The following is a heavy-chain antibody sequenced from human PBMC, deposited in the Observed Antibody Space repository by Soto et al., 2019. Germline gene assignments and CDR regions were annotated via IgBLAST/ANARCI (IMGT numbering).Heavy chain of an antibody. Sequence: QLQLQESGPGLVKPSETLSLTCTVSSGSISNSTSYWRWIRQSPGKGLEWIGNIYYSGSTDYNPALESRATMSEDTSKNQFSLKLSSVTAADTAVYYCARMVRGNSNFDYWGQGTLLTVSS. V-gene: IGHV4-39*01. CDR3: ARMVRGNSNFDY. D-gene: IGHD3-10*01. CDR2: IYYSGST. J-gene: IGHJ4*02. CDR1: SGSISNSTSY.